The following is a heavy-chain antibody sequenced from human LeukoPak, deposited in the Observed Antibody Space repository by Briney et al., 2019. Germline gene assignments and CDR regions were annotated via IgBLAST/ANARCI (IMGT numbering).Heavy chain of an antibody. Sequence: GGSLRLSCAVSGFTFSHAWMSWVRQAPGKGLEWVSYISSSGSTIYYADSVKGRFTISRDNAKNSLYLQMNSLRAEDTAVYYCAREYGSGSYYLWGQGTLVTVSS. D-gene: IGHD3-10*01. V-gene: IGHV3-11*04. CDR1: GFTFSHAW. J-gene: IGHJ4*02. CDR2: ISSSGSTI. CDR3: AREYGSGSYYL.